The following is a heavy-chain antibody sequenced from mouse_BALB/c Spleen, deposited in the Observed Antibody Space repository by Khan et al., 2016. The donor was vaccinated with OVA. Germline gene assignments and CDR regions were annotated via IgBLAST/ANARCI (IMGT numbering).Heavy chain of an antibody. V-gene: IGHV1-69*02. CDR1: GYPLTSYW. CDR2: IDPSDSYT. Sequence: QVQLQQPGAELVKPGASVKLSCTASGYPLTSYWLHWVKQRPGQGLEWIGEIDPSDSYTNYNQKFKGKATLTLDKSSSTTYMQLSSLTSEDSAVYYVARSFLYGSSTWFAYGGQGTLVTVSA. CDR3: ARSFLYGSSTWFAY. D-gene: IGHD1-1*01. J-gene: IGHJ3*01.